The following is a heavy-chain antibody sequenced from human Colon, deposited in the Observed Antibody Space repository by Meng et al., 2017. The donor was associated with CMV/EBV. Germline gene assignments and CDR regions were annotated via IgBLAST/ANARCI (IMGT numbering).Heavy chain of an antibody. V-gene: IGHV3-48*03. J-gene: IGHJ4*02. CDR1: GFTFSSCG. Sequence: GGSLRLSCAASGFTFSSCGMNWVRQAPGKGLDWVSYISSSGTIYYADSVKGRFTISRDNAKNSLYLQMNSLRAEDTAVYFCARDYYDTSGSIWGQGTLVTVSS. CDR2: ISSSGTI. D-gene: IGHD3-22*01. CDR3: ARDYYDTSGSI.